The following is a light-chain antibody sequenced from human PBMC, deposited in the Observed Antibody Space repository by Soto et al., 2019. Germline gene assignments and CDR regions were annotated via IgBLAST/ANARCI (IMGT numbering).Light chain of an antibody. J-gene: IGKJ5*01. CDR2: AAS. V-gene: IGKV1-9*01. CDR3: QQFNSYPIT. Sequence: DIQLTQSPSFLSASVGDRVTITCRASQGISSYLAWYQQKPGKVPKLLIHAASTSQSGVPSRFIGSGSGTEFTLTISSLQPEEFATYYCQQFNSYPITFGQGTRLEIK. CDR1: QGISSY.